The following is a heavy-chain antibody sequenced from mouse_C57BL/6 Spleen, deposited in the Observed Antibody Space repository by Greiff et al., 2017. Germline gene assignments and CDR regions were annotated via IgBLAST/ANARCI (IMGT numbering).Heavy chain of an antibody. CDR3: AMGGNCFDY. J-gene: IGHJ2*01. CDR2: IYPGSGST. V-gene: IGHV1-55*01. CDR1: GYTFTSYW. Sequence: QVHVKQPGAELVKPGASVKMSCKASGYTFTSYWITWVKQRPGQGLEWIGDIYPGSGSTNYNEKFKSKATLTVDTSSSTPDMQLSSLTSEDSAVYYCAMGGNCFDYWGQGTTLTVSS.